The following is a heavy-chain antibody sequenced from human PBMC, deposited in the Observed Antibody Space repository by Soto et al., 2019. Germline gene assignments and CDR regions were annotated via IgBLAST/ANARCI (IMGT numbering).Heavy chain of an antibody. V-gene: IGHV3-21*04. CDR2: ISSSSSYI. D-gene: IGHD2-2*01. J-gene: IGHJ4*02. CDR3: AKDHRPYCSSTSCLFDY. Sequence: PGRSLRLSCAASGFTFSSYSMNWVRQAPGKGLEWVSSISSSSSYIYYADSVKGRFTISRDNSKNTLYLQMNSLRAEDTAVYYCAKDHRPYCSSTSCLFDYWGQGTLVTVSS. CDR1: GFTFSSYS.